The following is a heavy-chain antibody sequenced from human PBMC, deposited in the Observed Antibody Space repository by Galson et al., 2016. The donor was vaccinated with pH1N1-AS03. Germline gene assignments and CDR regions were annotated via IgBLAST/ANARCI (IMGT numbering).Heavy chain of an antibody. V-gene: IGHV3-21*01. D-gene: IGHD6-19*01. CDR2: ISTTSSSI. CDR1: GFPFGGYS. J-gene: IGHJ4*02. CDR3: ARDGPPQGISVAGSFDF. Sequence: SLRLSCAASGFPFGGYSMNWVRQAPGKGLEWVPFISTTSSSIYYADSVKGRFTISRDNAKNSLFLQMNSLRDEDTAVYYCARDGPPQGISVAGSFDFWGQGTLVTVSS.